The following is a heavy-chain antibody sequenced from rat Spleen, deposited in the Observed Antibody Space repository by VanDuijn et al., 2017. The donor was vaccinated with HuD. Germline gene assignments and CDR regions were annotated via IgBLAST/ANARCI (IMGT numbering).Heavy chain of an antibody. CDR3: ARYGRATGFDY. CDR1: GFSLTSDG. Sequence: QVQLKESGPGLVQPSQTLSLTCTVSGFSLTSDGVSWVRQPPGKGLEWIAAVSSGGSTDYNSALKSRLSISRDTSKSQVLLKMNSLQTEDTAMYFCARYGRATGFDYWGQGVMVTVSS. CDR2: VSSGGST. D-gene: IGHD1-11*01. J-gene: IGHJ2*01. V-gene: IGHV2S12*01.